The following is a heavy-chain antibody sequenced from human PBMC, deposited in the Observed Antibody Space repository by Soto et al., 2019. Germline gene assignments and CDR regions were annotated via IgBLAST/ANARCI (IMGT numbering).Heavy chain of an antibody. CDR2: IYYSGST. D-gene: IGHD6-19*01. CDR3: ARHGGWPRVSSYFDY. V-gene: IGHV4-59*01. Sequence: SETLSLTCTVSGGSISSYYWSWIRQPPGKGLEWIGYIYYSGSTNYDPSLKSRVTISVDTSKNQFSLKLSSVTAAATPVYYCARHGGWPRVSSYFDYWGQGTLVTVSS. J-gene: IGHJ4*02. CDR1: GGSISSYY.